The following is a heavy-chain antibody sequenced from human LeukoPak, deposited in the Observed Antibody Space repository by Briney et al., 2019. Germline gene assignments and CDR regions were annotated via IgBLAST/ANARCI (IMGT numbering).Heavy chain of an antibody. V-gene: IGHV1-69*13. J-gene: IGHJ5*02. CDR3: AILGYCSGGRCYSTGP. CDR1: GGTFSSYA. Sequence: SVKVSCKASGGTFSSYAISWVRQAPGQGREWMGGIIPIFGTANYAQKFQGRVTITADESTSTAYMELSSLRSEDTAVYYCAILGYCSGGRCYSTGPWGQGTLVTVSS. CDR2: IIPIFGTA. D-gene: IGHD2-15*01.